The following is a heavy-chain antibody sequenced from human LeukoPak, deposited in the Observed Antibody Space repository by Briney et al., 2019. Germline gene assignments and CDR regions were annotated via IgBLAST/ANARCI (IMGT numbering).Heavy chain of an antibody. Sequence: ASVKVSCKASGYTFTDYYMHWVRQAPGQGLEWMGWINPNSGGTNHAQKFQGWVTMTRDTSISTAYMELSRLRSDDTAVYYCARDSVARYCSSTSCYESYYYYGMDVWGQGTTVTVSS. CDR3: ARDSVARYCSSTSCYESYYYYGMDV. D-gene: IGHD2-2*01. CDR1: GYTFTDYY. CDR2: INPNSGGT. J-gene: IGHJ6*02. V-gene: IGHV1-2*04.